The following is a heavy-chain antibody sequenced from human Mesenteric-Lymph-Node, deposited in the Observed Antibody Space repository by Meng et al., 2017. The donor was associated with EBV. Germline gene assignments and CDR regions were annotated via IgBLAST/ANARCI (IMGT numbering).Heavy chain of an antibody. CDR1: EFTFSNYA. V-gene: IGHV3-23*01. J-gene: IGHJ4*02. Sequence: EVQVLESGGGLVQPGGSLRLSCAASEFTFSNYAISWARQAPGKGLEWVSTISIDGFTTYNTDLVKGRFTASRDASKNTVYLQLDSLRVEDTAVYYCAKGGNFDIWGQGTLVTVSS. CDR2: ISIDGFTT. CDR3: AKGGNFDI.